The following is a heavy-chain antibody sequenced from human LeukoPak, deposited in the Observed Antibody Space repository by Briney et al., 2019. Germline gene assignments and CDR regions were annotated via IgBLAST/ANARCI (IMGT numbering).Heavy chain of an antibody. V-gene: IGHV3-30-3*01. CDR2: ISYDGSNK. CDR1: GFTFSSYA. CDR3: ARDRRYNWNYRNAFDI. J-gene: IGHJ3*02. D-gene: IGHD1-7*01. Sequence: GGSLRLSCAASGFTFSSYAMHWVRQAPGKGLEWLAVISYDGSNKYYADSVKGRFTISRDNSKNTLYLQMNSLRAEDTAVYYCARDRRYNWNYRNAFDIWGQGTMVTVSS.